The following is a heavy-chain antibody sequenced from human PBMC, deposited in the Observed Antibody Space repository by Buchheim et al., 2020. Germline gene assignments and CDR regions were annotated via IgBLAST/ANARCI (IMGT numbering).Heavy chain of an antibody. V-gene: IGHV3-33*01. CDR2: IWYDGSNK. CDR3: ARDEGYDILTGYRY. D-gene: IGHD3-9*01. Sequence: QVQLVESGGGVVQPGRSLRLSCAASGFTFSSYGMHWVRQAPGKGLEWVAVIWYDGSNKYYADSVKGRFTISRDNSKNTTYLQMNSLRAEDTAVYYCARDEGYDILTGYRYWGQGTL. J-gene: IGHJ4*02. CDR1: GFTFSSYG.